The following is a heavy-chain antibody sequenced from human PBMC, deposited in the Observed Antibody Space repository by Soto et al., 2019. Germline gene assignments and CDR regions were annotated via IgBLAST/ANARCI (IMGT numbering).Heavy chain of an antibody. CDR3: ATRYCSSTSCLDYYYGMDV. J-gene: IGHJ6*02. Sequence: QVQLVQSGAEVKKPGSSVKVSCKASGGTFSSYAISWVRQAPGQGLEWMGGIIPIFGTANYAQKFQGRVTITADKSTSTAXXXLSSLRSEDTAVYYCATRYCSSTSCLDYYYGMDVWGQGTTVTVSS. D-gene: IGHD2-2*01. CDR1: GGTFSSYA. V-gene: IGHV1-69*06. CDR2: IIPIFGTA.